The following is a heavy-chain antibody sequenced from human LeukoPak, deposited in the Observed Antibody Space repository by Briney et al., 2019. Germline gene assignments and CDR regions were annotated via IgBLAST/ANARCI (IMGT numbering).Heavy chain of an antibody. CDR1: GYTFTGYY. CDR3: AREATGDGTYYFDY. J-gene: IGHJ4*02. CDR2: INPNSGGT. D-gene: IGHD7-27*01. Sequence: WASVKVSCKASGYTFTGYYMHWVRQAPGQGLEWMGWINPNSGGTNYAQKFQGWVTMTRDTSISTAYMELSRLRSDDTAVYYCAREATGDGTYYFDYWGQGTLVTVSS. V-gene: IGHV1-2*04.